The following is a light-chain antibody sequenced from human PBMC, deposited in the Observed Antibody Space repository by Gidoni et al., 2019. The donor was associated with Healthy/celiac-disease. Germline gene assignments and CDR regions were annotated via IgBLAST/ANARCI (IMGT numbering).Light chain of an antibody. CDR2: AAS. CDR1: PGISSY. CDR3: QQYYGYPPYT. V-gene: IGKV1-8*01. Sequence: AIRITQSPSSLAASTGDRVTITCRASPGISSYLAGYQQKPGKAPKHLIYAASTLQSGVPSRLRGSGSRTDFTLTISCLQSEDFATYYCQQYYGYPPYTFGQGTKLEIK. J-gene: IGKJ2*01.